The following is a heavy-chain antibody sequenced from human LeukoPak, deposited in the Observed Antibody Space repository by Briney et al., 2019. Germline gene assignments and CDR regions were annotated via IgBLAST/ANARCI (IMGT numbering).Heavy chain of an antibody. J-gene: IGHJ5*02. V-gene: IGHV3-64D*09. Sequence: GGSLRLSCAASGFTFSIYAMHWVRQAPGEGLEYVSAISSNGGSTYYADSVKGRFTISRDNSKSTLYLQMSSLRAEDTAVYYCVKESRSVRCGGGFDPRGQGTRVTVSS. D-gene: IGHD2-21*01. CDR2: ISSNGGST. CDR1: GFTFSIYA. CDR3: VKESRSVRCGGGFDP.